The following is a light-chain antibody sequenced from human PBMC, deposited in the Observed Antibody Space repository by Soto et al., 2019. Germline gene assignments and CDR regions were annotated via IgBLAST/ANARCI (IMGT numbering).Light chain of an antibody. J-gene: IGKJ5*01. V-gene: IGKV3-11*01. CDR2: DAS. Sequence: PGERATLSCRASQSVSRFLAWYQQKPGQAPRLLIYDASNRATDIPARFSGSGSGTDFTLTISSLEPEDFAVYYCQQRSSWPPVTFGQGTRLEIK. CDR3: QQRSSWPPVT. CDR1: QSVSRF.